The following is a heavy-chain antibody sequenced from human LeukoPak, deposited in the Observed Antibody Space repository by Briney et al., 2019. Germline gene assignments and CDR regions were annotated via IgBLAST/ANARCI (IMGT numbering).Heavy chain of an antibody. J-gene: IGHJ4*02. D-gene: IGHD1-26*01. CDR3: ARGGSYLGHCDY. V-gene: IGHV4-59*01. CDR2: IYYSGST. CDR1: GGSIISYY. Sequence: SETLSLTCTVSGGSIISYYWSWIRQPPGKGLEWIGYIYYSGSTNYNPSLKSRVTISVDTSKNQLSLKLTSVTAADTAVYYCARGGSYLGHCDYWGQGTLVTVSS.